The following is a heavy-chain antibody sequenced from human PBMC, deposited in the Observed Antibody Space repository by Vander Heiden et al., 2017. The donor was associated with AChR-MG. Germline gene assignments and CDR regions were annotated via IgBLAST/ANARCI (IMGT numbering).Heavy chain of an antibody. CDR3: AREGLGAFIAARPAAYYYGMDV. CDR2: INPNSGGT. D-gene: IGHD6-6*01. J-gene: IGHJ6*02. CDR1: GYTFTGYY. Sequence: QVQLVQSGAEVKTPGASVKVSCKASGYTFTGYYMHWVRQAPGQGLEWMGWINPNSGGTNYAQKFQGWVTMTRDTSISTAYMELSRLRSDDTAVYYCAREGLGAFIAARPAAYYYGMDVWGQGTTVTVSS. V-gene: IGHV1-2*04.